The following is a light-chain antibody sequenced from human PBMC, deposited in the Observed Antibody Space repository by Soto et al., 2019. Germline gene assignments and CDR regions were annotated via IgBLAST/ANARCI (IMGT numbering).Light chain of an antibody. CDR2: AAS. V-gene: IGKV1-39*01. J-gene: IGKJ1*01. CDR1: QTISDY. CDR3: QQYGSSPRT. Sequence: DIQMTQSPSSLSASVGDRVTITCLTSQTISDYLNWYQHKPGKAPKLLISAASSLQSGVPSRFSGSGSGTDFTLTISRLEPEDFAVYYCQQYGSSPRTFGQGTKVDI.